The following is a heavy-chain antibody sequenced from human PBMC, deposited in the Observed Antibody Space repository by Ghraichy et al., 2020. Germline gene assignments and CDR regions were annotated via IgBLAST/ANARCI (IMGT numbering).Heavy chain of an antibody. Sequence: SETLSLTCTVSGGSVSSGSYYWSWIRQPPGKGLEWIGYIYYSGSTNYNPSLKSRVTISVDTSKNQFSLKLSSVTAADTAVYYCARDTIFGSHVWGQGTTVTVSS. CDR3: ARDTIFGSHV. V-gene: IGHV4-61*01. D-gene: IGHD3-3*01. CDR1: GGSVSSGSYY. J-gene: IGHJ6*02. CDR2: IYYSGST.